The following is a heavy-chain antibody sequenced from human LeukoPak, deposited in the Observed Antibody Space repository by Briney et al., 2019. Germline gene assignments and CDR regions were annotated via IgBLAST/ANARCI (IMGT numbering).Heavy chain of an antibody. D-gene: IGHD6-13*01. CDR1: GFTFSSYA. Sequence: GGSLRLSCAASGFTFSSYAMSWVRQAPGKGLEWVSGISGSGGSTYYADSVKGRFTISRDNSKNTLYLQMNSLRAEDTAVYYCARLIAAAGADYGGQGTLVTVSS. CDR3: ARLIAAAGADY. CDR2: ISGSGGST. J-gene: IGHJ4*02. V-gene: IGHV3-23*01.